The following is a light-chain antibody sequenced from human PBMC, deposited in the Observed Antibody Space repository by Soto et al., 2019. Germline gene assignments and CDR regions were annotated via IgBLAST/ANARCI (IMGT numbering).Light chain of an antibody. V-gene: IGLV2-14*03. CDR3: SSYTSSSTLL. CDR2: AVS. J-gene: IGLJ2*01. CDR1: SSDVGGYNF. Sequence: QSALTQPASVSGSPGQSITISCTGTSSDVGGYNFVSWYQHHPGKAPKLMIYAVSNRPSGVSNRFSGSKSGNTASLTISGLQAEDEADYYCSSYTSSSTLLFGGGTKLTVL.